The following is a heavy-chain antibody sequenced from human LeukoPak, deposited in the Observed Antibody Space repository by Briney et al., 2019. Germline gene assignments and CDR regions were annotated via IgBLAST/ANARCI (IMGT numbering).Heavy chain of an antibody. CDR1: GFTFSSYA. Sequence: GGSPRLSCAASGFTFSSYAISWVRQAPGKGLEWVSVISGNGGTTYYADSVKGRFTISRDNSKNTVYVQMNSLRAEDTAVYYCAKDARRSGSGWSYFDYWGQGTLVTVSS. J-gene: IGHJ4*02. D-gene: IGHD6-19*01. CDR2: ISGNGGTT. CDR3: AKDARRSGSGWSYFDY. V-gene: IGHV3-23*01.